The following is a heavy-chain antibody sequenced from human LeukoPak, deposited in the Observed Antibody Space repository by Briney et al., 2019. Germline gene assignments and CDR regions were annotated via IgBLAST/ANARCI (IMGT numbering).Heavy chain of an antibody. V-gene: IGHV4-34*01. CDR1: GGSISSYY. J-gene: IGHJ6*02. Sequence: PSETLSLTCTVSGGSISSYYRSWIRQPPGKGLEWIGEINHSGSTNYNPSLKSRVTISVDTSKNQFSLKLSSVTAEDTAVYYCAIVYGSGSYGLYYYYYGMDVWGQGTTVTVSS. D-gene: IGHD3-10*01. CDR2: INHSGST. CDR3: AIVYGSGSYGLYYYYYGMDV.